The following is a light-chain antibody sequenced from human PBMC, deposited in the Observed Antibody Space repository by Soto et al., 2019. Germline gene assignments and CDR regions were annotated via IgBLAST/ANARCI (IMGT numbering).Light chain of an antibody. Sequence: QSAVTQPASVTGSPGQSITISCTGTSRDVGSYNLVSWYQQHPGKAPKLMIYEGSKRPSGVSNRFSGSKSGNTASLTISGLQAEDEANYYCCSYAGSSTSVVFGGGTKVTVL. V-gene: IGLV2-23*01. J-gene: IGLJ2*01. CDR1: SRDVGSYNL. CDR2: EGS. CDR3: CSYAGSSTSVV.